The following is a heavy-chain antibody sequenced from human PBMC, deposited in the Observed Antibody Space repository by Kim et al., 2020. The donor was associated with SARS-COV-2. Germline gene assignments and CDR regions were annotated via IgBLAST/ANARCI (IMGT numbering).Heavy chain of an antibody. D-gene: IGHD2-21*02. J-gene: IGHJ4*02. Sequence: RGSLRLSCAASGFTLRGYWMHWVRQAPGKGLVWVSGIKNDGSSTNYADSVKGRFTISRDNAMNTLYLQMSSLRAEDTAVYYCVRDGHGDIAFDHWGQGILVTVSS. CDR3: VRDGHGDIAFDH. CDR1: GFTLRGYW. CDR2: IKNDGSST. V-gene: IGHV3-74*01.